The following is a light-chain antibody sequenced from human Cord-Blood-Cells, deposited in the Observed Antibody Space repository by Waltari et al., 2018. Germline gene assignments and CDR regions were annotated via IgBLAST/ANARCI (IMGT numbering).Light chain of an antibody. V-gene: IGLV2-23*01. CDR1: RSAVGSYNL. CDR3: CSYAGSSTWV. J-gene: IGLJ3*02. CDR2: EGS. Sequence: QSAPTQPASVSGSAGPSITISCTGTRSAVGSYNLASWYQQHPSKAPKLMIDEGSKRPSGVSNRFSGSKSGNTASLTISGLQPEDEADYYCCSYAGSSTWVFGGGTKLTVL.